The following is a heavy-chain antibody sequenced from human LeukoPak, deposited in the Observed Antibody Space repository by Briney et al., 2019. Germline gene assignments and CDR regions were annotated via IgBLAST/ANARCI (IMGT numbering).Heavy chain of an antibody. Sequence: GGSLRLSCAASGFTVSSNHMSWVRRAPGKGLEWVSVIYSGGSTDYADSVKSRFTISRDNLKNTLYLQMNSLRAEDTAVYYCARGPAGYNWGQGTLVTFSS. V-gene: IGHV3-53*01. J-gene: IGHJ4*02. CDR2: IYSGGST. CDR1: GFTVSSNH. CDR3: ARGPAGYN. D-gene: IGHD1-1*01.